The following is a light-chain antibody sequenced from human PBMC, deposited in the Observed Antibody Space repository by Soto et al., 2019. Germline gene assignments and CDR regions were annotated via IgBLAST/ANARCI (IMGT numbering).Light chain of an antibody. Sequence: DIVMTQSPDSLALSLGERATINCKSSQSVLYSPNNKNYLAWHQQKPGQPPKLLLYWASMRESGVPDRFSGSATGTDFTLTISSLQAEDVAVYYCHQYASSPWTFGAGTKVEIK. V-gene: IGKV4-1*01. CDR2: WAS. CDR3: HQYASSPWT. J-gene: IGKJ1*01. CDR1: QSVLYSPNNKNY.